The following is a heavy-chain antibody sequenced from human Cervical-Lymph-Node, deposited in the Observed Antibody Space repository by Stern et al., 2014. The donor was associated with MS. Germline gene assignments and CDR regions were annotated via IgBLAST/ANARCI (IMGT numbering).Heavy chain of an antibody. CDR2: IPDRGST. CDR3: ATTRWDLFTWNWFDP. CDR1: GGSISSSGYY. J-gene: IGHJ5*02. D-gene: IGHD1-26*01. V-gene: IGHV4-61*02. Sequence: QLVQSGPGLVKPSQTLSLTCTVPGGSISSSGYYWSWIRQPADKGLEWIGRIPDRGSTFYNPSLKSRVTISMDTAQNPFSLKLPSVTAADTAVYYCATTRWDLFTWNWFDPWGQGTLVTVSS.